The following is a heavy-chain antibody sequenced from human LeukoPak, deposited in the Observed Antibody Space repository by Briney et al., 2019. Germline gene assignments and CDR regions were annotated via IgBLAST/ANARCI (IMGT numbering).Heavy chain of an antibody. CDR3: ARVSSSSSFDY. CDR2: IYYSGST. CDR1: GGSISIYY. V-gene: IGHV4-59*01. Sequence: SETLSLTCTVSGGSISIYYWSWIRQPPGKGLEWIGYIYYSGSTNYNPSLKSRVTISVDTSKNQFSLKLSSVAAADTAVYYCARVSSSSSFDYWGQGTLVSVSS. J-gene: IGHJ4*02. D-gene: IGHD6-6*01.